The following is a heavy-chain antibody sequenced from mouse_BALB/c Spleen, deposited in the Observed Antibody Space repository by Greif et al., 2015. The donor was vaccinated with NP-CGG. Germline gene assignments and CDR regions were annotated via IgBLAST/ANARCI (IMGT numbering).Heavy chain of an antibody. Sequence: VQLQQSGAELVKPGASVKLSCKASGYTFTSYWMHWVKQRPGQGLEWIGEINPSNGRTNYNEKFKSKATLTVDKSSSTAYMQLSSLTSEDSAVYYCAYGNWYFDVWGAGTTVTVSS. J-gene: IGHJ1*01. CDR1: GYTFTSYW. V-gene: IGHV1S81*02. CDR3: AYGNWYFDV. D-gene: IGHD2-10*02. CDR2: INPSNGRT.